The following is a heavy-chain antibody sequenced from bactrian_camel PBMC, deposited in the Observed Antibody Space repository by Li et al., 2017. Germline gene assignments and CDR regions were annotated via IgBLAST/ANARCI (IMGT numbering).Heavy chain of an antibody. CDR3: AAQGGGLHFSLLTCDRNAFAS. Sequence: DVQLVESGGGSVQAGGNLRLSCVVSGFTASRYCMGWFRQAPGKEREAVAIIYTGGGSTYYAGSVQGRFTISQDNANNTLYLDMNNLIPEDTAMYYCAAQGGGLHFSLLTCDRNAFASWGQGTQVTVS. CDR1: GFTASRYC. CDR2: IYTGGGST. J-gene: IGHJ6*01. V-gene: IGHV3S31*01. D-gene: IGHD3*01.